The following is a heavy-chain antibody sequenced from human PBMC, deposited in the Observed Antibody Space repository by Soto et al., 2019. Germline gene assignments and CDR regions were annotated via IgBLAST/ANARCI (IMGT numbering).Heavy chain of an antibody. V-gene: IGHV3-30-3*01. CDR2: ISFDGNNK. Sequence: GGSLRLSCAASGFTFSSYALHWVRQAPGRGLEWVALISFDGNNKYYANSVKGRFTISRDNSKNTLYLQMSSLRAEDTAVYYCGRCSSTSCHLGADYWGQGTLVTVSS. CDR3: GRCSSTSCHLGADY. J-gene: IGHJ4*02. D-gene: IGHD2-2*01. CDR1: GFTFSSYA.